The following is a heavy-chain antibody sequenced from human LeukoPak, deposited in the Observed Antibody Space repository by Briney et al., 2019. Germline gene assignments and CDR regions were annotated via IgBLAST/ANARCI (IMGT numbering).Heavy chain of an antibody. Sequence: SETLSLTCTVSGGSISSYYWSWIRQPPGKGLEWIGYIYYSGSANYNPSLKGRVTISVDTSKNQFSLKLSSVTAADTAVYYCARDFRLDYWGQGALVTVSS. CDR3: ARDFRLDY. CDR1: GGSISSYY. CDR2: IYYSGSA. J-gene: IGHJ4*02. V-gene: IGHV4-59*01.